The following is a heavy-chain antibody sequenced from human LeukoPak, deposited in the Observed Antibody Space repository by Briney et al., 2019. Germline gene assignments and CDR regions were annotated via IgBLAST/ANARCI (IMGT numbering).Heavy chain of an antibody. Sequence: ASVKVSCKVSGYTLTELSMHWVRQAPGKGLEWMGGFDPEDGETTYAQKFQGRVTMTTDTSTSTAYMELRSLRSDDTAVYYCARDFYLGTPPSLYYWGQGTLVTVSS. D-gene: IGHD2/OR15-2a*01. V-gene: IGHV1-24*01. CDR1: GYTLTELS. CDR3: ARDFYLGTPPSLYY. CDR2: FDPEDGET. J-gene: IGHJ4*02.